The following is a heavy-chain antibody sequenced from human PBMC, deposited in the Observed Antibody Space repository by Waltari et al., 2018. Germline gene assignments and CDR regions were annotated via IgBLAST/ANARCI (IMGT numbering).Heavy chain of an antibody. V-gene: IGHV4-59*11. CDR2: IYYSGST. CDR3: ARGGDGYKLGFRYFDY. Sequence: QVQLQESGPGLVKPSETLSLTCTVSGGSISSHYWSWIRQPPGKGLEWIGYIYYSGSTNYNPSLKSRVTISVDTSKNQFSLKLSSVTAADTAVYYCARGGDGYKLGFRYFDYWGQGTLVTVSS. CDR1: GGSISSHY. D-gene: IGHD5-12*01. J-gene: IGHJ4*02.